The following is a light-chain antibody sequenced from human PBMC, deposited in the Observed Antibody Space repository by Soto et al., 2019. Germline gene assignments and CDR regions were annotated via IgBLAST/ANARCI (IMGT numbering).Light chain of an antibody. CDR1: SSDVGGYNY. J-gene: IGLJ1*01. CDR3: SSYTSSSTYV. CDR2: DVS. Sequence: SGLTQPGSVSGSPGQSITIPCTETSSDVGGYNYVSWYQQHPGKAPKLMIYDVSNRPSGVSNRFSGSKSGNTASLTISGLRAEDEADYYCSSYTSSSTYVFGTGTKVTVL. V-gene: IGLV2-14*01.